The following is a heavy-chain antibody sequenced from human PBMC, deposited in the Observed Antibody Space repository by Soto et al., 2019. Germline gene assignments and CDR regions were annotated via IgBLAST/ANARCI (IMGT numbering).Heavy chain of an antibody. V-gene: IGHV3-48*01. CDR2: ISSSSSTI. CDR3: ARDRAMVGGVIASDGMDV. J-gene: IGHJ6*02. Sequence: EVQLVESGGGLVQPGGSLRLSCAASGFTFSSYSMNWVRQAPGKGLEWVSYISSSSSTIYYADSVKGRFTISRDNAKNSLYLQKNSLRAEDTAVYYCARDRAMVGGVIASDGMDVWGQGTTVTVSS. CDR1: GFTFSSYS. D-gene: IGHD3-10*01.